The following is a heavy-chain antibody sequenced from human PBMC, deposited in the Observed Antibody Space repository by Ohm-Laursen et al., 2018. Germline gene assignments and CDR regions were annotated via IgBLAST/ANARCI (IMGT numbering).Heavy chain of an antibody. CDR2: ISGSGGST. J-gene: IGHJ4*02. Sequence: GSLRLSCSASGFTFSSYAMSWVRQAPGKGLEWVSAISGSGGSTYYADSVKGRFTISRDNSKNTLYLQMNSLRAEDTAVYYCAKAVYYYDSSGYFPCADYWGQGTLVTVSS. D-gene: IGHD3-22*01. CDR1: GFTFSSYA. CDR3: AKAVYYYDSSGYFPCADY. V-gene: IGHV3-23*01.